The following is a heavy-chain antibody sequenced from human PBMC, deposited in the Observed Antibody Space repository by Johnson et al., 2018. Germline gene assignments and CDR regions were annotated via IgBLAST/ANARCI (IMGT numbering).Heavy chain of an antibody. Sequence: QVQLVQSGGGVVQPGRSLRLSCAASGFTFRSYAMHWLRQAPGKGLEWVALISYDGSTKYYADSVKGRFPLSRENSTNTLDLQINSLRAEDTPVFYCEREDDYGDYKYNYYMYVWGKGTTVTVSS. V-gene: IGHV3-30-3*01. CDR1: GFTFRSYA. CDR3: EREDDYGDYKYNYYMYV. J-gene: IGHJ6*03. CDR2: ISYDGSTK. D-gene: IGHD4-17*01.